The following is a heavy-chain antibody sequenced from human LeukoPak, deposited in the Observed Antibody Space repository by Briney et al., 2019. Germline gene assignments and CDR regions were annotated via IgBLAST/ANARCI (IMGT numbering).Heavy chain of an antibody. CDR1: GFPITNFW. J-gene: IGHJ4*02. D-gene: IGHD6-6*01. V-gene: IGHV3-7*01. CDR3: ARYSSSSSSC. CDR2: LKYDGSEE. Sequence: GGSLRLSCAASGFPITNFWMSWVRQAPGKGLEWVASLKYDGSEENYVDSVKGRFTISGDTGKNSLYLQMNSLRGEDTAVYYCARYSSSSSSCWGQGTLVTVSS.